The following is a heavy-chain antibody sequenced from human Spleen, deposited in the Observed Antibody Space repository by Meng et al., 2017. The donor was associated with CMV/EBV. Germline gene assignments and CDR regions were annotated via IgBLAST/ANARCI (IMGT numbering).Heavy chain of an antibody. D-gene: IGHD1-26*01. CDR2: IYHSGST. Sequence: CAVSGGSIRSSNWWSWVRQPPGKGLEWIGEIYHSGSTNYNPSLKSRVTISVDKSKNQFSLKLSSVTAADTAVYYCARDGISGSYYDYWGQGTLVTVSS. V-gene: IGHV4-4*02. CDR3: ARDGISGSYYDY. CDR1: GGSIRSSNW. J-gene: IGHJ4*02.